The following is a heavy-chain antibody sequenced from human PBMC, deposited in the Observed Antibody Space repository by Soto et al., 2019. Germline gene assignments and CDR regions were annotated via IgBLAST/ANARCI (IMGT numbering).Heavy chain of an antibody. CDR1: GGSISSSNW. V-gene: IGHV4-4*02. D-gene: IGHD6-13*01. CDR3: ARDRSSSYLSNNWLDP. CDR2: IYHSGST. Sequence: SETLSLTCAVSGGSISSSNWWSWVRQPPGKGLEWIGEIYHSGSTNYNPSLKSRVTISVDKSKNQFSLKLSSVTAADTAVYYCARDRSSSYLSNNWLDPWGQGTLVTVSS. J-gene: IGHJ5*02.